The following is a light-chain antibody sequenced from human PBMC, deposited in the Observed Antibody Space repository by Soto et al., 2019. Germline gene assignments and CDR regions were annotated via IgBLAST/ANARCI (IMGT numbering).Light chain of an antibody. CDR3: QVWDSSSDLVV. V-gene: IGLV3-21*02. CDR1: NIGSKS. CDR2: DDS. J-gene: IGLJ2*01. Sequence: SYELTQPPSVSVAPGQTARITCGGNNIGSKSVHWYQQKQGQAPVLVVYDDSDRPSGIPERFSGSNSGNTATLTISRVEAGDEADYYCQVWDSSSDLVVFGGGTKLTVL.